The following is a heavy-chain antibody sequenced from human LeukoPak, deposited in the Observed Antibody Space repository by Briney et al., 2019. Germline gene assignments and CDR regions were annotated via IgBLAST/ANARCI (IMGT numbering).Heavy chain of an antibody. CDR1: GGTFGSYA. Sequence: ASVKVSCKASGGTFGSYAISWVRQAPGQGLEWMGGIIPIFGTANFAQKFQGRVTITADESTSTAYMELSSLRSEDTAVYYCARDGEAYYYDSSGYYANNWFDPWGQGTLVTVSS. D-gene: IGHD3-22*01. V-gene: IGHV1-69*13. CDR3: ARDGEAYYYDSSGYYANNWFDP. CDR2: IIPIFGTA. J-gene: IGHJ5*02.